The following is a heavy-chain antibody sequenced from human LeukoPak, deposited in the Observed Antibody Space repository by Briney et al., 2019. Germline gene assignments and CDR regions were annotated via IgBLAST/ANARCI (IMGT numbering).Heavy chain of an antibody. D-gene: IGHD2-15*01. Sequence: GGSLRLSCAASGFTFSTYAMHWVRQAPGKGVEYVSSITSNGDNTFYANSVKGRFTISRDNSKNTLYLQMGSLRAEDMAVYYCARDRSGSGDYWGQGTLVTVSS. CDR3: ARDRSGSGDY. V-gene: IGHV3-64*01. CDR2: ITSNGDNT. CDR1: GFTFSTYA. J-gene: IGHJ4*02.